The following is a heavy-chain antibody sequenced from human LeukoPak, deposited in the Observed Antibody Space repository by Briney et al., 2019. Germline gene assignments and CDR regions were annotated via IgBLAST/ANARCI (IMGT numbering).Heavy chain of an antibody. J-gene: IGHJ4*02. CDR1: GGSISSYY. CDR3: ARVGGYCSSTSCYAPFDY. V-gene: IGHV4-59*08. D-gene: IGHD2-2*01. CDR2: IYYSGST. Sequence: PSETLSLTCTVSGGSISSYYWSWIRQPPGKGLEWIGYIYYSGSTNYNPSLKSRVTISVDTSKNQFSLKLSSVTAADTAVYYCARVGGYCSSTSCYAPFDYWGRGTLVTVSS.